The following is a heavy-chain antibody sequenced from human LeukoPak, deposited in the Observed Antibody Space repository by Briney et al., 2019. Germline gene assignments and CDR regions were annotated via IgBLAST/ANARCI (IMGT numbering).Heavy chain of an antibody. D-gene: IGHD6-19*01. V-gene: IGHV1-3*01. CDR3: ARESSGWYRLAYYFDY. CDR1: GYTFTSYA. CDR2: INAGNGNT. Sequence: AASVKVSCKASGYTFTSYAMHWVRQAPGQRLEWMGWINAGNGNTKYSQKFQGRVTITRDTSASTAYMELSSLRSEDTAVYYCARESSGWYRLAYYFDYWGQGTLVTVST. J-gene: IGHJ4*02.